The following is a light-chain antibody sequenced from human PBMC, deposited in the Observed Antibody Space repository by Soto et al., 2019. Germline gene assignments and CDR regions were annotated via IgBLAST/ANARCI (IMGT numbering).Light chain of an antibody. CDR2: DKS. CDR1: QSVSSSY. Sequence: EIVLTQSPGTLSLSPGERATLSCRASQSVSSSYLAWYQQKPGQAPRLLIFDKSSRAPGVPARFSSSGTGTDFTLTINSLHSEEFGVYYCQQYNNWLLTFGGGTKVDIK. V-gene: IGKV3-15*01. J-gene: IGKJ4*01. CDR3: QQYNNWLLT.